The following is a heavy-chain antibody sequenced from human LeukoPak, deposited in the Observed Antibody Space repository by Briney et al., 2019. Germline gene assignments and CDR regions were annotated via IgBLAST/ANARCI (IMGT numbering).Heavy chain of an antibody. D-gene: IGHD3-22*01. Sequence: SVKVSCKASGGTFSTYAINWVRRAPGQGLVWMVRIIPIFSTPNYAQNFQGRVTITADESTSTAYVELSSLRSEDTAVYYCARGPETTWNYDTSGYPYYFDYWGQGTLVTVSS. CDR2: IIPIFSTP. CDR3: ARGPETTWNYDTSGYPYYFDY. J-gene: IGHJ4*02. CDR1: GGTFSTYA. V-gene: IGHV1-69*01.